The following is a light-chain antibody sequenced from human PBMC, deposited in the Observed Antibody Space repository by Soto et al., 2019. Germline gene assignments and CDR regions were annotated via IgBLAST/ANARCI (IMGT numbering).Light chain of an antibody. CDR1: SSNIGGNS. Sequence: QSVLTPPPSLSAAPGPRVTISCSRSSSNIGGNSVSWYQQLPGTAPKLLIYDDDKRPSGIPDRFSGSKSCTSATLGITGFQTGDEADYYCGSWDSSLSADVFGTGTKVTVL. J-gene: IGLJ1*01. CDR2: DDD. CDR3: GSWDSSLSADV. V-gene: IGLV1-51*01.